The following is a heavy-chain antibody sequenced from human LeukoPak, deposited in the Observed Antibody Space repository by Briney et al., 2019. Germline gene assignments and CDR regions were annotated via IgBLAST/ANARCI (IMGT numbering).Heavy chain of an antibody. V-gene: IGHV4-39*07. D-gene: IGHD3-22*01. CDR2: IYYSGST. J-gene: IGHJ4*02. CDR3: ARYYSSGFPNFDY. CDR1: GGSISSSSYY. Sequence: SETLSLTCTVSGGSISSSSYYWGWIRQPPGKGLEWIGSIYYSGSTYYNPSLKSRVTISVDTSKNQFSLKLSSVTAADTAVYYCARYYSSGFPNFDYWGQGTLVTVSS.